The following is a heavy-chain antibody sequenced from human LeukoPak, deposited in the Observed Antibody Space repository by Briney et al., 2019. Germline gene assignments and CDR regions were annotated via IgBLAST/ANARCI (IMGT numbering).Heavy chain of an antibody. D-gene: IGHD3-10*01. CDR1: GYTLTELS. CDR2: ISAYNGNT. J-gene: IGHJ1*01. Sequence: GASVKVSCKVSGYTLTELSMHWVRQAPGKGLEWMGWISAYNGNTNYAQKLQGRVTMTTDTSTSTAYMELRSLRSDDTAVYYCARGVVRGVPLEYFQHWGQGTLVTVSS. CDR3: ARGVVRGVPLEYFQH. V-gene: IGHV1-18*01.